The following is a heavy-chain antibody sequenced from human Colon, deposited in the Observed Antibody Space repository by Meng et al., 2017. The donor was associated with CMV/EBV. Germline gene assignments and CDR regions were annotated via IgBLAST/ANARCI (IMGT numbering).Heavy chain of an antibody. CDR1: RYIFDNSD. V-gene: IGHV1-46*02. Sequence: QVQLVQSGAELKKPGATVKVSCKASRYIFDNSDINWVRQAPGQGLEWMGIFDPRGDSTNYAENFVGRFTMTADMSTNTMHMELSSLRSDDTAVYYCARDNSNWSTDFWGQGTLVTVSS. CDR2: FDPRGDST. D-gene: IGHD4-11*01. CDR3: ARDNSNWSTDF. J-gene: IGHJ4*02.